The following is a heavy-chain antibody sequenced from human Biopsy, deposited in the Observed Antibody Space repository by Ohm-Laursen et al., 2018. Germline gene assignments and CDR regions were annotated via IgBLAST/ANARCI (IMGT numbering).Heavy chain of an antibody. V-gene: IGHV3-23*01. Sequence: SRRLSCASSGFTLSDGITWVRQAPGQGLEWVSSITTDSGRIFYADSVRGRFTISRDNSKNTLYLQMNSLRAEDTAEYYCARHLRYNDYWGQGTLVTVSS. CDR3: ARHLRYNDY. CDR1: GFTLSDG. D-gene: IGHD3-9*01. CDR2: ITTDSGRI. J-gene: IGHJ4*02.